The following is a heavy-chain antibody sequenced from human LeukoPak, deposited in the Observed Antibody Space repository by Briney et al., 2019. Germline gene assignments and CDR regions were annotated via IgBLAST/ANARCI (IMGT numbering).Heavy chain of an antibody. D-gene: IGHD1-1*01. CDR1: GFTFSSYA. J-gene: IGHJ4*02. V-gene: IGHV3-33*08. CDR2: IWYDGSNK. CDR3: ARDRRVGYVDY. Sequence: GGSLRLSCAASGFTFSSYAMHWVRQAPGKGLEWVAVIWYDGSNKYYADSVKGRFTISRDNSKNTLYLQMNSLRAEDTAVYYCARDRRVGYVDYWGQGTLVTVSS.